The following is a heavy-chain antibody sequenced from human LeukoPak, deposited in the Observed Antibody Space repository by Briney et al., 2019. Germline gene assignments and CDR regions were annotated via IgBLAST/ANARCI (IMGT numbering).Heavy chain of an antibody. J-gene: IGHJ4*02. CDR2: IKQDGSEK. CDR3: ARGTQWELLNYFDY. CDR1: GFTFSTYW. D-gene: IGHD1-26*01. V-gene: IGHV3-7*01. Sequence: GGSLRLSCAASGFTFSTYWMSWVRQAPGKGLEWVANIKQDGSEKYYVDSVKGRFTISRDNAKNTLYLQMNSLRAEDTAVYYCARGTQWELLNYFDYWGQGTLVTVSS.